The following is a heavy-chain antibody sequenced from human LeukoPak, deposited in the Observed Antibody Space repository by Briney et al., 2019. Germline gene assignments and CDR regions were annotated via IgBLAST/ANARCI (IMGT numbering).Heavy chain of an antibody. J-gene: IGHJ2*01. CDR3: ARKGWYSDL. CDR2: ISGSGGST. CDR1: GFTFTSYA. V-gene: IGHV3-23*01. Sequence: QSGGSLRLSCAASGFTFTSYAMSWVRQAPGKGLEWVSAISGSGGSTYYADCVKGRFTISRDNAKNSHYLQMNSLRAEDTAVYYCARKGWYSDLWGRGTLVSVSS.